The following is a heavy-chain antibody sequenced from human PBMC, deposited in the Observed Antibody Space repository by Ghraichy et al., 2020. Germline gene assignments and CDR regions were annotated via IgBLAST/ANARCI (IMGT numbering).Heavy chain of an antibody. CDR1: GYTFTSYG. J-gene: IGHJ3*02. D-gene: IGHD1-26*01. CDR2: ISAYNGNT. CDR3: ALQWELPRRKTHDAFDI. Sequence: GESLNISCKASGYTFTSYGISWVRQAPGQGLEWMGWISAYNGNTNYAQKLQGRGTMTTETSTSTAYMELRSLRSDDTAVYYCALQWELPRRKTHDAFDIWVQGTMVTVSS. V-gene: IGHV1-18*01.